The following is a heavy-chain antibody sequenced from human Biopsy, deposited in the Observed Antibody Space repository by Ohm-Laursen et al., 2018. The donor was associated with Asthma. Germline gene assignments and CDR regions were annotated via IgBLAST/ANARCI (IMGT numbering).Heavy chain of an antibody. D-gene: IGHD2-15*01. J-gene: IGHJ5*02. CDR3: AGLADCSGGACYSYGWFDP. CDR2: VSHTGST. Sequence: GTLSLTCTVSGGSIRSHDWTWIRLPPGKGLEYIGDVSHTGSTNYNPSLKSRVTMSLDTSKSQFSLGLTSVTPADTAVYYCAGLADCSGGACYSYGWFDPWGQGTLVTVSS. V-gene: IGHV4-59*11. CDR1: GGSIRSHD.